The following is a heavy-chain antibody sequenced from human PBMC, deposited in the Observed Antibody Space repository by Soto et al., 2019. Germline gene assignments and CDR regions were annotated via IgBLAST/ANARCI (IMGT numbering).Heavy chain of an antibody. V-gene: IGHV4-59*08. CDR2: IYYSGST. J-gene: IGHJ4*02. Sequence: QVQLQESGPGLVKPSETLSLTCTVSGGSISSYYWRWIRQPPGKGLEWIGYIYYSGSTNYNPSLLSRLTISVDTSKNQFSLELSYVTAADTAVYYCARRYGYSFDYWGQGTLVTVSS. D-gene: IGHD1-1*01. CDR3: ARRYGYSFDY. CDR1: GGSISSYY.